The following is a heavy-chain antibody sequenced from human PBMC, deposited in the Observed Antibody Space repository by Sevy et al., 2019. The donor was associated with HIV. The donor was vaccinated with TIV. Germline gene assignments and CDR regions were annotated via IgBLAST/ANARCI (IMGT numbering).Heavy chain of an antibody. J-gene: IGHJ5*02. D-gene: IGHD3-22*01. V-gene: IGHV3-48*02. Sequence: GGSLRLSCVGSGFTFSTYTMHWVRQAPGKGLEWLSSVSRDRRTIYYADSLKGRFTISRDNAKNSLYLQMNSLRDEDTAVYYCAREAYYYDSREENWFDPWGQGTLVTVSS. CDR3: AREAYYYDSREENWFDP. CDR1: GFTFSTYT. CDR2: VSRDRRTI.